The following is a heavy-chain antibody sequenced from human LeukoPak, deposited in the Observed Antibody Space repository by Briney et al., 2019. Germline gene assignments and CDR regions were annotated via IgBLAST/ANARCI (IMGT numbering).Heavy chain of an antibody. CDR2: IYYSGST. Sequence: SETLSLTCTVSGGSISSYYWSWTRQPPGKGLEWIGYIYYSGSTNYNPSLKSRVTISVDTSKNQFSLKLSSVTAADTAVYYCARHLMYYYGSGSYYNGYHDAFDIWGQGTMVTVSS. CDR1: GGSISSYY. CDR3: ARHLMYYYGSGSYYNGYHDAFDI. V-gene: IGHV4-59*08. D-gene: IGHD3-10*01. J-gene: IGHJ3*02.